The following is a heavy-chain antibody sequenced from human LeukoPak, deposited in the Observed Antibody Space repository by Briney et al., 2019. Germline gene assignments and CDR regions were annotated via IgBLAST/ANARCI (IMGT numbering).Heavy chain of an antibody. Sequence: SETLSLTCTVSGGSISSYYWSWIREPPGKGLEWIGYIFNRGRTEYDPSLKSRVTISVGAPKNQFSLKLNSVTAADTAVYYCARVINVYSYYYTDVWGKGTTVTVSS. CDR3: ARVINVYSYYYTDV. D-gene: IGHD3-16*02. CDR2: IFNRGRT. J-gene: IGHJ6*03. CDR1: GGSISSYY. V-gene: IGHV4-4*09.